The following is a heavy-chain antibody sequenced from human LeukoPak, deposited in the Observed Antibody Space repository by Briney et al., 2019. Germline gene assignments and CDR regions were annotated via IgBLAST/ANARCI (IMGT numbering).Heavy chain of an antibody. V-gene: IGHV3-74*01. D-gene: IGHD3-10*01. CDR3: ARVTVWGVIIEPFDY. Sequence: PGGSLRLSCAASGFIFSSYWMHWVRQAPGKGLVWVSRINSDGSSTSYADSVKGRFTISRDNAKNTLYLQMNSLRAEDTAVYYCARVTVWGVIIEPFDYWGQGTLVTVSS. CDR1: GFIFSSYW. CDR2: INSDGSST. J-gene: IGHJ4*02.